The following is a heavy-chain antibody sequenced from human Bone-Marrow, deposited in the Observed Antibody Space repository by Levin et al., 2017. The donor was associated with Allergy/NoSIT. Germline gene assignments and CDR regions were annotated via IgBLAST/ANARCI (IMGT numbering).Heavy chain of an antibody. CDR2: ISDTGNT. J-gene: IGHJ3*02. V-gene: IGHV4-59*12. Sequence: SETLSLTCTVSGGSISSFYWTWIRQPPGKGLEWIGYISDTGNTKYNPSVKSRVSISMDTSQNQFSLTLTSVTAADTAFYYCVRETRHWNLEAFEIWGQGTMVTVSS. D-gene: IGHD1-1*01. CDR3: VRETRHWNLEAFEI. CDR1: GGSISSFY.